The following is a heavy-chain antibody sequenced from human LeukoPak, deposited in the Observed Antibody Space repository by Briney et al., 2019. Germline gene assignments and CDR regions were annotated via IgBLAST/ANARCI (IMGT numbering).Heavy chain of an antibody. CDR2: ISYDGSNK. J-gene: IGHJ4*02. Sequence: GGSLRLSCAASGFTFSSYGMHWVRQAPGKGLEWVAVISYDGSNKYYADSVKGRFTISRDNSKNTLYLQMNSLRAEDTAVYYCAKDSQVLRRWSGWYDWWGQGTLVTVSS. CDR3: AKDSQVLRRWSGWYDW. CDR1: GFTFSSYG. V-gene: IGHV3-30*18. D-gene: IGHD6-19*01.